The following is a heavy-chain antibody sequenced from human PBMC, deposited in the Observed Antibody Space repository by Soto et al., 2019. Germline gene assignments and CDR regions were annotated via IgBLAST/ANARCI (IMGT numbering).Heavy chain of an antibody. D-gene: IGHD5-12*01. Sequence: EVQRLESGGGLVQPGGYLRLYCADTGFSFSGYAMAWVRQAPGKGREWVSGISGSGATTYYADSVKGRCTISRDNSKITLSLQVDRLSAEVTAVYYCAKAGGGYTRWHVYSWGHGSLVTVS. J-gene: IGHJ5*01. CDR2: ISGSGATT. V-gene: IGHV3-23*01. CDR3: AKAGGGYTRWHVYS. CDR1: GFSFSGYA.